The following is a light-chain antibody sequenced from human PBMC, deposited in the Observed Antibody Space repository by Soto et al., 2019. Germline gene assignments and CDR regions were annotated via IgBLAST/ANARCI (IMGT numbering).Light chain of an antibody. CDR3: QQYRNWPPWT. J-gene: IGKJ1*01. CDR1: QSLGGN. CDR2: RAP. V-gene: IGKV3-15*01. Sequence: EIVMTQSPATLAVSPGDTATLSCRASQSLGGNLAWYQQKPGQAPRLLIFRAPSRATGVPARFSASGSGTEFTLTISGLQSEDFAVYYCQQYRNWPPWTFGPGTKVDIK.